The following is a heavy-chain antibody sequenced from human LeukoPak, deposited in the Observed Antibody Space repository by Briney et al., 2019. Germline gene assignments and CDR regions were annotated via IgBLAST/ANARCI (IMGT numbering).Heavy chain of an antibody. CDR2: ISYDGSNK. D-gene: IGHD2-15*01. CDR3: ARGARCSGGSCYSRYGMDV. V-gene: IGHV3-30-3*01. Sequence: PGGSLRLSCAASGFTFSSYAMHWVRQAPGKGLEWVAVISYDGSNKYYADSVKGRFTISRDNSKNTLYLQMNSLRAEDTAVYYCARGARCSGGSCYSRYGMDVWGQGTTVTVSS. CDR1: GFTFSSYA. J-gene: IGHJ6*02.